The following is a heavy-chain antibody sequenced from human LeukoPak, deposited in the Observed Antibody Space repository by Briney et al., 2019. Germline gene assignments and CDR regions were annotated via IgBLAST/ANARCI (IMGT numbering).Heavy chain of an antibody. J-gene: IGHJ4*02. V-gene: IGHV1-69*13. CDR1: GGTFSSYA. CDR2: IIPIFGTA. D-gene: IGHD6-13*01. CDR3: ARTGIAAAGTFDY. Sequence: ASVKVSCKASGGTFSSYAISWVRQAPGQGLEWMGGIIPIFGTANYAQKFQGRVTITADESTSTAYMELSSLRSEDTAVYYCARTGIAAAGTFDYWGQGTLVTVSS.